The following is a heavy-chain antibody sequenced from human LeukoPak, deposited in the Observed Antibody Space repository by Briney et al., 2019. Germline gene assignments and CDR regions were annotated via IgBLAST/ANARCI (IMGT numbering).Heavy chain of an antibody. Sequence: GGSLRLSCAASGFTFSSYTMSWVRQAPGKGKEWVSLISGSGGITYYADSVRGRFTISRDNSKNTLYLQMDSLRAEDTAVYYCAKDSAAVGGPTTDWGQGTLVTVSS. CDR3: AKDSAAVGGPTTD. V-gene: IGHV3-23*01. J-gene: IGHJ4*02. CDR1: GFTFSSYT. D-gene: IGHD6-13*01. CDR2: ISGSGGIT.